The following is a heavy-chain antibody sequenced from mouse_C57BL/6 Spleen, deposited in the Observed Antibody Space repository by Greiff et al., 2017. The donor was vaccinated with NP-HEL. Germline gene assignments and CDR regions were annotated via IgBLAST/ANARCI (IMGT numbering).Heavy chain of an antibody. CDR1: GYTFTDYN. CDR2: INPNNGGT. V-gene: IGHV1-18*01. J-gene: IGHJ3*01. CDR3: ASGGAAQAKFAY. Sequence: EVQLQQSGPELVKPGASVKIPCKASGYTFTDYNMDWVKQSHGKSLEWIGDINPNNGGTIYNQKFKGKATLTVDKSSSTAYMELRSLTSEDTAVYYCASGGAAQAKFAYWGQGTLVTVSA. D-gene: IGHD3-2*02.